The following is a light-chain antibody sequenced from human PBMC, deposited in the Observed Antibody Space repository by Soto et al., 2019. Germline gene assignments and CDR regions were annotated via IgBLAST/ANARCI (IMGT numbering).Light chain of an antibody. CDR3: QQYYTWPLT. Sequence: ETVLTESPATLSVSPGERVTLSCRASETVSANLAWYQQKPGQAPRLLIYGASNRATGIPARFSGSGSGTEFTLTISSLQPEDFAVYYCQQYYTWPLTFGQGTRLEIK. J-gene: IGKJ5*01. CDR1: ETVSAN. CDR2: GAS. V-gene: IGKV3D-15*01.